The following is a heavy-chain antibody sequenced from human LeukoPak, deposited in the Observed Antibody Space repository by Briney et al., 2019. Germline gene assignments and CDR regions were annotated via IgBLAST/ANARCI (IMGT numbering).Heavy chain of an antibody. CDR3: ARGRWVDYYDSSGYYPEDY. CDR2: INPSGGST. CDR1: GYTFTSYY. Sequence: ASVKVSCKASGYTFTSYYMRWVRQAPGQGLEWMGIINPSGGSTSYAQKFQGRVTMTRDTSTSTVYMELSSLRSEDTAVYYCARGRWVDYYDSSGYYPEDYWGQGTLVTVSS. V-gene: IGHV1-46*03. D-gene: IGHD3-22*01. J-gene: IGHJ4*02.